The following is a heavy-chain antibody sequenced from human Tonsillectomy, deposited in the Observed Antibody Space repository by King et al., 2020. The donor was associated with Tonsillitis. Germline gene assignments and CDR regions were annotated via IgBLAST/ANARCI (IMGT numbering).Heavy chain of an antibody. CDR3: ARDLPDPDYYDSSGYYQYYFDY. Sequence: VQLVESGGGLVQPGGSLRLSCVASGFTFGSYWMHWVRHAPGKGLVWVSRINGDGSSTRYADSVKGRFTISRDNAKDTLHLQMNSLRAEDTAVYYCARDLPDPDYYDSSGYYQYYFDYWGQGTLVTVSS. D-gene: IGHD3-22*01. CDR1: GFTFGSYW. CDR2: INGDGSST. J-gene: IGHJ4*02. V-gene: IGHV3-74*01.